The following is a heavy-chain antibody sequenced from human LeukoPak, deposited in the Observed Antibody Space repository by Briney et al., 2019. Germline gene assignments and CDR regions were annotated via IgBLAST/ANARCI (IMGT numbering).Heavy chain of an antibody. CDR1: GGSISTYY. CDR2: IYTSGSA. J-gene: IGHJ4*02. CDR3: ARHARFCTSTSCYGY. Sequence: SETLSLTCTVPGGSISTYYWSWFRQPPGKGLEWIGYIYTSGSANYNPSLKSRVTISVDTSKSQFSLKLTSVTAADTAVYYCARHARFCTSTSCYGYWGQGTLVTVSS. V-gene: IGHV4-4*09. D-gene: IGHD2-2*01.